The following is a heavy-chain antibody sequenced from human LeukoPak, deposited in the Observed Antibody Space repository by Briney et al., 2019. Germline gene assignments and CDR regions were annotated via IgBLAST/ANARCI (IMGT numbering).Heavy chain of an antibody. V-gene: IGHV1-69*05. CDR2: IIPIFGTA. CDR1: GGTFSSYA. Sequence: SVKVSCKASGGTFSSYAISWVRQAPGQGLEWMGGIIPIFGTANYAQKFQGRVTITTDESTSTAYMELSSLRSEDTAVYYCARERYCSGGSCLHGAFDIWGQGTMVTVSS. CDR3: ARERYCSGGSCLHGAFDI. J-gene: IGHJ3*02. D-gene: IGHD2-15*01.